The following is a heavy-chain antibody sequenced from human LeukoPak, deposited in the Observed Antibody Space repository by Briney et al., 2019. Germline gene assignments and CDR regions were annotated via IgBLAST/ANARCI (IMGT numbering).Heavy chain of an antibody. CDR3: ARDRRGGYSSGFDY. D-gene: IGHD1-26*01. V-gene: IGHV6-1*01. CDR2: TYYRCKLYN. CDR1: GDIFCSNGDA. J-gene: IGHJ4*02. Sequence: PSQTLSLTCAVSGDIFCSNGDAWNWIRQSPARGLEWLGRTYYRCKLYNDYAVSVKIRIPINPATSKNQFSLQLSSVSPQDTPVYYCARDRRGGYSSGFDYWGQGTLVTVSS.